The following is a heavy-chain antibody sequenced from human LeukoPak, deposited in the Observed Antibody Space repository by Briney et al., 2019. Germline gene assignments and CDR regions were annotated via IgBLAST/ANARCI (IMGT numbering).Heavy chain of an antibody. CDR1: GYTFTDYN. CDR2: IGPNSGVT. J-gene: IGHJ4*02. V-gene: IGHV1-2*02. D-gene: IGHD1-26*01. CDR3: AKGGGAVGFDY. Sequence: GASVKVSSKASGYTFTDYNMHRVRQAPGQGLEWMGWIGPNSGVTNYAQKFQDRVTMTRDTSISTAYMELSTLRSDDTAVYYCAKGGGAVGFDYWGQGTLVTVSS.